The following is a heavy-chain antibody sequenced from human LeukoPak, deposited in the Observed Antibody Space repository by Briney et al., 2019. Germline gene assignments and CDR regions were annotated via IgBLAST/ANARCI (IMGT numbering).Heavy chain of an antibody. Sequence: PSETLSLTCTVSGGSISSSSYYWGWIRQPPGKGLEWIGYLYNSGNTNYNPSLKSRVAISVDTSKNQFSLKLTSVTAADTAVYFCARRVKVGAYLDVWGQGTTVTVSS. D-gene: IGHD1-26*01. CDR3: ARRVKVGAYLDV. V-gene: IGHV4-61*05. CDR2: LYNSGNT. CDR1: GGSISSSSYY. J-gene: IGHJ6*02.